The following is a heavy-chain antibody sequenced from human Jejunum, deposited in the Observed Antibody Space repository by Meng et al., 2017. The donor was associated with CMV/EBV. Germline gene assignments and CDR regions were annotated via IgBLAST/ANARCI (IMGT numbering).Heavy chain of an antibody. D-gene: IGHD1-26*01. CDR2: INSDASIT. CDR3: TRVLSGSSGQFDN. J-gene: IGHJ4*02. V-gene: IGHV3-74*01. CDR1: GFTLSNYW. Sequence: EVQLVVSGGGLVRPGESLRLSCAASGFTLSNYWMHWVRQVPGKGLVWVSRINSDASITSYANSVKGRFTISRDNAKNTLYLQMNSLSVEDTAVYYCTRVLSGSSGQFDNWGQGALVTVSS.